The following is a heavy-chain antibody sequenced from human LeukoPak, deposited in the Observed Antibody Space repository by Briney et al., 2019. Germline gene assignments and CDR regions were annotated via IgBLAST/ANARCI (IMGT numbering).Heavy chain of an antibody. CDR1: GFTFSRYW. CDR3: ATEMATRQYYAMDV. Sequence: GGPLRLSCAASGFTFSRYWLSWVRQAPGRGLEWVANIKQDGSEKYYVDSVKGRFTISRDNAKNSLYLQMNSLRAEDTAVYYCATEMATRQYYAMDVWGQGTTVTVSS. V-gene: IGHV3-7*01. CDR2: IKQDGSEK. J-gene: IGHJ6*02. D-gene: IGHD5-24*01.